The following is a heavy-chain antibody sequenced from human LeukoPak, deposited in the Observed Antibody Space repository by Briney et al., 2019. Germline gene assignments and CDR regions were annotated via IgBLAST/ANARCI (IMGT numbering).Heavy chain of an antibody. Sequence: GESLKISCKGSGYSFNNYWVGWVRQMPGKGLEWMGIIYPGDSETRYSPSFQGQVTISADKSISTAYLQWSSLKASATTMYYCARRWMAHSFDVWGQGTMVTVFS. CDR3: ARRWMAHSFDV. J-gene: IGHJ3*01. CDR1: GYSFNNYW. V-gene: IGHV5-51*01. D-gene: IGHD5-24*01. CDR2: IYPGDSET.